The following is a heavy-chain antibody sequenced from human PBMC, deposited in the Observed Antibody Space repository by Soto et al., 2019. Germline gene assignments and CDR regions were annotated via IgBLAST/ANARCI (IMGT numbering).Heavy chain of an antibody. V-gene: IGHV4-34*01. CDR3: ARGSLAYCGGDCYSGVRYWFDP. CDR2: INHSGST. Sequence: SETLSLTCAVYGGSFSGYYWSWIRQPPGKGLEWIGEINHSGSTNYNPSLKSRVTISVDTSKNQFSLKLSSVTAADTAVYYCARGSLAYCGGDCYSGVRYWFDPWGQGTLVT. D-gene: IGHD2-21*02. J-gene: IGHJ5*02. CDR1: GGSFSGYY.